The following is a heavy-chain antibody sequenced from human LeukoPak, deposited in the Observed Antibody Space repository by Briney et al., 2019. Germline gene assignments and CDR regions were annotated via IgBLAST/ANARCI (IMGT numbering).Heavy chain of an antibody. CDR2: IYYSGST. D-gene: IGHD2-2*02. J-gene: IGHJ4*02. Sequence: SETLSLTCTVSGGSVSSGSYYWSWIRQPPGKGLEWIGYIYYSGSTNYNPSLKSRVTISVDTSKNQFSLKLSSVTAADTAVYYCARDSDYTVDYWGQGTLATVSS. CDR3: ARDSDYTVDY. V-gene: IGHV4-61*01. CDR1: GGSVSSGSYY.